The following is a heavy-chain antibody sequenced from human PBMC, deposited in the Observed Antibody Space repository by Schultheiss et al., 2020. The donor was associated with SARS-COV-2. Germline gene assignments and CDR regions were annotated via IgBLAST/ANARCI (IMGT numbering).Heavy chain of an antibody. CDR3: ARARSGYPSPDY. D-gene: IGHD3-22*01. V-gene: IGHV1-8*01. CDR1: GYTLTELS. J-gene: IGHJ4*02. CDR2: MNANSGNT. Sequence: ASVKVSCKVSGYTLTELSMHWVRQAAGQGLEWMGWMNANSGNTGYAQKFQGRVTMTRDTSMTTAYMELSSLRSEDTAVYYCARARSGYPSPDYWGQGTLVTVSS.